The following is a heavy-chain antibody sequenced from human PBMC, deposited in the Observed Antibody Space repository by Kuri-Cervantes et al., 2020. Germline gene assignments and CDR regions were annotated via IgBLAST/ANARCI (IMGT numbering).Heavy chain of an antibody. J-gene: IGHJ6*02. Sequence: SETLSLTCTVSGGSISSYYWSWIRQLPGKGLEWIGYIYYSGSTNYNPSLKSRVTISVDTSKNQFSLKLSSVTAADTAVYYCARWGYGMDVWGQGTTVTVSS. CDR2: IYYSGST. CDR1: GGSISSYY. CDR3: ARWGYGMDV. D-gene: IGHD3-16*01. V-gene: IGHV4-59*01.